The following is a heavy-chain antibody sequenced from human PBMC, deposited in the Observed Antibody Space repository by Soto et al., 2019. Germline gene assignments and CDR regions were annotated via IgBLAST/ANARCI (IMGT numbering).Heavy chain of an antibody. V-gene: IGHV1-2*02. Sequence: QVQLVQSGAEVKKPGASVKVSCKTSGYTFTDYYIHWVRQAPGQGLEWIGWINANNGFTDYAQKFQDRFTMTRDTSINTAYMEVNSLRSDDTALYFCARDHRTRSYSVWGQGTLVTVSS. CDR2: INANNGFT. D-gene: IGHD1-26*01. J-gene: IGHJ4*02. CDR1: GYTFTDYY. CDR3: ARDHRTRSYSV.